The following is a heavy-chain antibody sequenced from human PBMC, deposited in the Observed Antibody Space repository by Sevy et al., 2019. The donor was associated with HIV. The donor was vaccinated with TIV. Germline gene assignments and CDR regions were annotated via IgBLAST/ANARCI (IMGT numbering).Heavy chain of an antibody. V-gene: IGHV3-30*18. D-gene: IGHD6-13*01. CDR2: ISYDGTNK. J-gene: IGHJ4*02. Sequence: GSLRLSCAASGFTFSSYGMHWVRQAPGKGLEWVAIISYDGTNKYYADSVKGRFTISRDNSKNTVYLQMNSLRAEDTAVYYCAKAIAADAANWGQGTLVTVSS. CDR3: AKAIAADAAN. CDR1: GFTFSSYG.